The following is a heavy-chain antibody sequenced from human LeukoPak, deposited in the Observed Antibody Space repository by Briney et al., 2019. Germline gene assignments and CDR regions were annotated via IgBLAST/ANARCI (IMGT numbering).Heavy chain of an antibody. J-gene: IGHJ6*03. CDR1: GGTFSSYA. V-gene: IGHV1-69*05. D-gene: IGHD2-15*01. Sequence: SVKVSCKASGGTFSSYAISWVRQAPGQGPEWMRGIIPIFGTANYAQKFQGRVTITTDESTSTAYMELSSLRSEDTAVYYCARGYCSGGSCYSGTLYYMDVWGKGTTVTVSS. CDR3: ARGYCSGGSCYSGTLYYMDV. CDR2: IIPIFGTA.